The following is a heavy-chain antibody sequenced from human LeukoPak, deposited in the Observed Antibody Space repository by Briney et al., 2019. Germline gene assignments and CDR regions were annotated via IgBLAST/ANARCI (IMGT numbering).Heavy chain of an antibody. J-gene: IGHJ4*02. D-gene: IGHD3-3*01. CDR2: IRSSGDAI. Sequence: PGGSLRLSCAASGFTFSRYTMNWVRQAPGKGLEWVSYIRSSGDAIYYADSVKGRFTISRDDARNSLYLQMNSLRGEDTAVYYCARETEALDFWGQGTEVTVSS. CDR1: GFTFSRYT. V-gene: IGHV3-48*01. CDR3: ARETEALDF.